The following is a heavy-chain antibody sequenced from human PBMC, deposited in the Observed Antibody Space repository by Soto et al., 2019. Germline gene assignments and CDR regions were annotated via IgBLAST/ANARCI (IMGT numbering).Heavy chain of an antibody. V-gene: IGHV5-10-1*01. J-gene: IGHJ4*02. CDR1: GYSFTSYW. CDR2: IDPSDSYT. Sequence: PGGSVKISGNGSGYSFTSYWISWGRQMPWKGLEWMGRIDPSDSYTNYSPSFQGHVTISADKSISTAYLQWSSLKASDTAMYYCAWTGRSIAARRYFDYWGQGTLVTVSS. CDR3: AWTGRSIAARRYFDY. D-gene: IGHD6-6*01.